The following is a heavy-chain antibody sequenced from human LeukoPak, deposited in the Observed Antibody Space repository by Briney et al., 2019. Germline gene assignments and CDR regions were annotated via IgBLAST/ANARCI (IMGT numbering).Heavy chain of an antibody. CDR3: ARAVTGTTSNYYYYMDV. CDR1: GGSIRSYY. CDR2: IYYSGST. J-gene: IGHJ6*03. Sequence: PSETLSLTCTVSGGSIRSYYWSWIRQPPGKGLEWIGSIYYSGSTNYNPSLKSRVTISVDKSKNQYSLKLSSVTAADTAVYYCARAVTGTTSNYYYYMDVWGKGTTVTVSS. D-gene: IGHD1-7*01. V-gene: IGHV4-59*12.